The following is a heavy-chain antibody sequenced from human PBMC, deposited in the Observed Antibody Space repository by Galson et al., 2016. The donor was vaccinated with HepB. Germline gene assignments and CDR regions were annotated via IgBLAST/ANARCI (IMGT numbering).Heavy chain of an antibody. J-gene: IGHJ4*02. V-gene: IGHV5-51*01. CDR3: ARIRVTGYSLGDDLTWGPTFFDY. CDR1: GYSFTTYW. Sequence: QSGAEVKKPGESLKISCKGSGYSFTTYWIGWVRQMPGKGLEWMGIIYPDDSDTRYSPSFQGRVTISADKSISTAYLQWSSLKASDTAMYYCARIRVTGYSLGDDLTWGPTFFDYWGQGTLVTVSA. CDR2: IYPDDSDT. D-gene: IGHD5-18*01.